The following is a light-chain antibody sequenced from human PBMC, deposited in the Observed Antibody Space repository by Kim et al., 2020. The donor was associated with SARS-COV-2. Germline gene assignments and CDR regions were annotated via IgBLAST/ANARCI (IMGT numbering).Light chain of an antibody. V-gene: IGLV1-51*01. Sequence: QSVLTQPPSVSAAPGQEVTISCSGGSSNIASNYVSWYQQVPGTPPKLLIYDNNERPSGISDRFSGSKSGASATLDITGLQTGDEADYYCATWDSSLSAGVFGGGTQLTVL. CDR2: DNN. CDR3: ATWDSSLSAGV. CDR1: SSNIASNY. J-gene: IGLJ3*02.